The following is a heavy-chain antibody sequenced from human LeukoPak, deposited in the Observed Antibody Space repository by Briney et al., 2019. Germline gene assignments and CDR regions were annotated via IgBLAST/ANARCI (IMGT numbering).Heavy chain of an antibody. J-gene: IGHJ6*03. Sequence: NPSETLSLTCTVSGGSISSYYWSWIRQPPGKGLEWIGYIYYSGSTNYNPSLKGRVTISVDTSKNQFSLKLSSVTAADTAVYYCARVASRTPVYYYYMDVWGKGTTVTISS. CDR1: GGSISSYY. CDR3: ARVASRTPVYYYYMDV. V-gene: IGHV4-59*01. CDR2: IYYSGST.